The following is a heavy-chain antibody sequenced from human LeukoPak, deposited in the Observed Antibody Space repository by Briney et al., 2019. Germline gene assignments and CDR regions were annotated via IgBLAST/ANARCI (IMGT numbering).Heavy chain of an antibody. J-gene: IGHJ5*02. Sequence: SQTLSLTCTVSGGSISSGDYYWSWIRQPPGKGLEWIGYIYYSGSTYYNLSLKSRVTISVDTSKNQFSLKLSSVTAADTAVYHCASLVRPWNWFDPWGQGTLVTVSS. CDR3: ASLVRPWNWFDP. V-gene: IGHV4-30-4*01. D-gene: IGHD3-10*01. CDR1: GGSISSGDYY. CDR2: IYYSGST.